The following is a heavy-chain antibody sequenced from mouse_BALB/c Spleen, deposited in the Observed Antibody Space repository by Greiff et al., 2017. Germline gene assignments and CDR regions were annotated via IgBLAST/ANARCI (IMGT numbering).Heavy chain of an antibody. CDR3: ARDLYGSSSAMDY. V-gene: IGHV5-4*02. D-gene: IGHD1-1*01. Sequence: EVQRVESGGGLVKPGGSLKLSCAASGFTFSDYYMYWVRQTPEKRLEWVATISDGGSYTYYPDSVKGRFTISRDNAKNNLYLQMSSLKSEDTAMYYCARDLYGSSSAMDYWGQGTSVTVSS. J-gene: IGHJ4*01. CDR1: GFTFSDYY. CDR2: ISDGGSYT.